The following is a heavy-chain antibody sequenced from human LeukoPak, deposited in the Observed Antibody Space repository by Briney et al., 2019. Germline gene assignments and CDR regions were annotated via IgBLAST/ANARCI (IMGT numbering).Heavy chain of an antibody. CDR3: SRAYSTGWLGINDS. Sequence: PGGALTLSRTASVFTFSDSMTCVRQAPGKGQEGVGFIRNKANGGTVDYAASVRGRFTISRDDSKTIAYLQMNSLRTDDTAVYYCSRAYSTGWLGINDSWGPGALVTVSS. D-gene: IGHD6-19*01. V-gene: IGHV3-49*04. J-gene: IGHJ4*02. CDR2: IRNKANGGTV. CDR1: VFTFSDS.